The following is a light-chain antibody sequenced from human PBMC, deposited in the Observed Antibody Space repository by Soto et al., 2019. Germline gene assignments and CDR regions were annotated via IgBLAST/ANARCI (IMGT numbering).Light chain of an antibody. CDR3: LLSYNGVQV. V-gene: IGLV7-46*01. J-gene: IGLJ3*02. Sequence: QAVVTQEPSLTVSPGGTVTLTCGSSAGAVTSGQYPFWFQQKPGQAPKTLIYDTSRRHSWTPARFSGSLLGGKAALTLSGTQPEDEAEYYCLLSYNGVQVVGGGTKVTVI. CDR1: AGAVTSGQY. CDR2: DTS.